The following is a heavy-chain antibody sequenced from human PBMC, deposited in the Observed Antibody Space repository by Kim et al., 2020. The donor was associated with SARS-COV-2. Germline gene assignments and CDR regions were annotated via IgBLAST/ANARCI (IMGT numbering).Heavy chain of an antibody. Sequence: GGSLRLSCAASGFTFSGSAMHWVRQASGKGLEWIGRIRNKANSYATVYAESVKGRFIISRDDSKNTAYLQMNSLKTEDTAVYYCTRPTRAIAVSGNYGMDVWRQGTTVTVSS. CDR2: IRNKANSYAT. CDR1: GFTFSGSA. CDR3: TRPTRAIAVSGNYGMDV. V-gene: IGHV3-73*01. J-gene: IGHJ6*02. D-gene: IGHD6-19*01.